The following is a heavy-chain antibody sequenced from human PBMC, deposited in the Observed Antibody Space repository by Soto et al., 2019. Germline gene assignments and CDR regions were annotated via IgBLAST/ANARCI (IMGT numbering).Heavy chain of an antibody. D-gene: IGHD6-13*01. V-gene: IGHV3-30-3*01. CDR3: ARAWKPFDSSSWYWFDP. CDR1: GFTFSSYA. CDR2: ISYVGSNK. J-gene: IGHJ5*02. Sequence: PGGSLRLSCAASGFTFSSYAMHWVRQAPGKGLEWVAVISYVGSNKYYADSVKGRFTISRDNSKNTLYLQMNSLRAEDTAVYYCARAWKPFDSSSWYWFDPWGQGTRVTVSS.